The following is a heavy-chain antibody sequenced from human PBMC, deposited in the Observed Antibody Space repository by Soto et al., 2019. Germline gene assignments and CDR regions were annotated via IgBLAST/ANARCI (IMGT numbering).Heavy chain of an antibody. CDR3: ARSPSRDQDTLLMVYAFTYFDY. CDR1: GYTFTYY. V-gene: IGHV1-46*01. J-gene: IGHJ4*02. Sequence: ASVKVSCKTSGYTFTYYMHWVRQAPGQGLEWMGIINPSGGSTSYAQKFQGRVTMTRDTSTSTVYMELSSLTSEDTAVYYCARSPSRDQDTLLMVYAFTYFDYWGQGTLVIVSS. D-gene: IGHD2-8*01. CDR2: INPSGGST.